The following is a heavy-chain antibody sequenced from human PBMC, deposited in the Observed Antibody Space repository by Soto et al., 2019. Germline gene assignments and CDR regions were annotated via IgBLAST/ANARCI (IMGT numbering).Heavy chain of an antibody. Sequence: SETLSLTCTVSGGSISSGGYYWSWIRQHPGKGLEWIGYIYYSGSTYYNPSLKSRVTISVDTSKNQFSLKLSSVTAADTAVYYCARDRGNYAIDYWGQGTLVTVSS. V-gene: IGHV4-31*03. CDR2: IYYSGST. D-gene: IGHD4-4*01. CDR3: ARDRGNYAIDY. CDR1: GGSISSGGYY. J-gene: IGHJ4*02.